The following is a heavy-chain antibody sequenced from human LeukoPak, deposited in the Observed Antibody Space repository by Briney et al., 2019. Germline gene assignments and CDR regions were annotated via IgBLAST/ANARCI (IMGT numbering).Heavy chain of an antibody. CDR3: ARRDYGDYDAFDI. J-gene: IGHJ3*02. CDR2: IYYSGST. D-gene: IGHD4-17*01. CDR1: GGSISSGDYY. V-gene: IGHV4-30-4*01. Sequence: PSETLSLTCTVSGGSISSGDYYWSWIRQPPGKGLEWIGYIYYSGSTYYNPSLKSRVTISVDTSKNQFSLKLSSVTAADTAVYYCARRDYGDYDAFDIWGQGTMVTVSS.